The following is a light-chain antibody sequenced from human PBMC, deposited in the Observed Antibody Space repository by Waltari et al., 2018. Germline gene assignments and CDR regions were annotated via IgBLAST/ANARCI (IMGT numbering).Light chain of an antibody. J-gene: IGLJ3*02. CDR3: QSYDSSLTGSWV. Sequence: QSVLTQPPSVSGAPGQRVTISCTGSGSNIGAGFDVHWYQQLPGTAPKILVYGNNKRPSGVPDRFSASKSGTSASLAITGLQAEDEADYYCQSYDSSLTGSWVFGGGTKLTVL. V-gene: IGLV1-40*01. CDR2: GNN. CDR1: GSNIGAGFD.